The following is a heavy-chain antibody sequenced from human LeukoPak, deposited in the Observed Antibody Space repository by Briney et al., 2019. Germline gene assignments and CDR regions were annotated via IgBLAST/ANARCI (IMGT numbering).Heavy chain of an antibody. D-gene: IGHD5-18*01. J-gene: IGHJ5*02. CDR3: VRVGYAYGPVGNWFDP. Sequence: SETLSLTCTVSGGSISSSDYYWGWVRQPPGKGLEWLGNIYYSGSSYSSPSLKSRVTISSDTSKNQFSVKLTSVTAADTAVYYCVRVGYAYGPVGNWFDPWGQGGLVTVSS. CDR1: GGSISSSDYY. V-gene: IGHV4-39*01. CDR2: IYYSGSS.